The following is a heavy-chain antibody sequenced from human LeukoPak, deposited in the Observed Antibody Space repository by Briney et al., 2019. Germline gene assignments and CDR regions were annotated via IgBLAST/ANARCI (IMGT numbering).Heavy chain of an antibody. D-gene: IGHD2-21*02. CDR1: GGSFSGYY. CDR3: ARARKVTAILYYYYYYGMDV. Sequence: PSETLSLTCAVYGGSFSGYYWSWIRQPPGKGLEWIGEINHSGSTNYNPSLKSRVTISVDTSKNQFSLKLSSVTAADTAVYYCARARKVTAILYYYYYYGMDVWGQGTTVTVSS. CDR2: INHSGST. J-gene: IGHJ6*02. V-gene: IGHV4-34*01.